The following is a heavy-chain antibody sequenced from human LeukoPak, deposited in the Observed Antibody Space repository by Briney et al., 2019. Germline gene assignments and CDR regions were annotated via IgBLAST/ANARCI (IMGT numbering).Heavy chain of an antibody. CDR1: GFTFSSYW. CDR2: ISGDGSIE. Sequence: HPGGSLRLSCAASGFTFSSYWMTWVRQAPGKGLEWVSNISGDGSIENYVDSVRGRFTIFRDNAKDSLYLQMNSLRVEDTAVYYCARDPIVGDTGGGDYWGQGTLVTVSS. V-gene: IGHV3-7*01. D-gene: IGHD1-26*01. J-gene: IGHJ4*02. CDR3: ARDPIVGDTGGGDY.